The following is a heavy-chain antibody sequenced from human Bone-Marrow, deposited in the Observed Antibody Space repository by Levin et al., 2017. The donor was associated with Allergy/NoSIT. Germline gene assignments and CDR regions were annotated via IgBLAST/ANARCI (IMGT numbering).Heavy chain of an antibody. D-gene: IGHD6-19*01. J-gene: IGHJ4*02. V-gene: IGHV3-7*03. CDR1: GFTFSNDW. Sequence: PGGSLRLSCAASGFTFSNDWMSWVRQVPGKGLEWVANIKPDGSEKNYVDSVKGRFTISRDNAKNSLYLQMNSLSAEDTAVYYCARDEAVAGRWPYWGQGTLVTVSS. CDR2: IKPDGSEK. CDR3: ARDEAVAGRWPY.